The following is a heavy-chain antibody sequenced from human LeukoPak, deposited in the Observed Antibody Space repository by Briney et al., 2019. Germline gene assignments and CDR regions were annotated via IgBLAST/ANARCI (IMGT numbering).Heavy chain of an antibody. Sequence: PGGSLRLSCAASRFTFNTYWMSWVRQAPGKGLEWVATIKRDGSEKYYVDPVKGRFTISRDNAKNSLYLQMNSLRVEDTAVYYCARDPGYGDAPLDYWGQGTLVTVSS. CDR1: RFTFNTYW. CDR3: ARDPGYGDAPLDY. CDR2: IKRDGSEK. D-gene: IGHD4-17*01. V-gene: IGHV3-7*01. J-gene: IGHJ4*02.